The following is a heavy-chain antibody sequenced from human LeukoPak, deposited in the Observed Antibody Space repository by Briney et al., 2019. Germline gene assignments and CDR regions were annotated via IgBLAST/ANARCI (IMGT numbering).Heavy chain of an antibody. CDR1: GGTFSSYA. CDR2: IIPIFGTA. CDR3: ARDKELRYFDCLPTHPAVSLDY. J-gene: IGHJ4*02. D-gene: IGHD3-9*01. V-gene: IGHV1-69*13. Sequence: ASVKVSCKASGGTFSSYAISWVRQAPGQGLEWMGGIIPIFGTANYAQKFQGRVTITADESTSTAYMELSSLRSEDTAVYYCARDKELRYFDCLPTHPAVSLDYWGQGTLVTVSS.